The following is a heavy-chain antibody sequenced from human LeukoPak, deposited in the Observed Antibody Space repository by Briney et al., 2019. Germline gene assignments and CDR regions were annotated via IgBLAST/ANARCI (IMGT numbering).Heavy chain of an antibody. Sequence: GGSLRLSCAASGFTFSSYTMNWVRQAPGKGLEWVSSISSSSSYIYYADSVKARFTISRDNAKNSLHLQMNSLRAEDTAVYYCARKLWFGEPCCYFDYWGQGTLVTVSS. D-gene: IGHD3-10*01. CDR2: ISSSSSYI. J-gene: IGHJ4*02. CDR1: GFTFSSYT. CDR3: ARKLWFGEPCCYFDY. V-gene: IGHV3-21*01.